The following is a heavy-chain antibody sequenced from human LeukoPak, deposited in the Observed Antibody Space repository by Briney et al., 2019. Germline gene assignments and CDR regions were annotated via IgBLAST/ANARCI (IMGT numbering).Heavy chain of an antibody. CDR3: ARAYLTYYYDSSGYYYVGYFDY. Sequence: PSETLSLTCTVSGGSISSSSYYWGWIRQPPGKGLEWIGSIYYSGSTYYNPSLKSRVTISVDTSKNQFSLKLSSVTAADTAVYYCARAYLTYYYDSSGYYYVGYFDYWGQGTLVTVSS. D-gene: IGHD3-22*01. CDR2: IYYSGST. J-gene: IGHJ4*02. CDR1: GGSISSSSYY. V-gene: IGHV4-39*01.